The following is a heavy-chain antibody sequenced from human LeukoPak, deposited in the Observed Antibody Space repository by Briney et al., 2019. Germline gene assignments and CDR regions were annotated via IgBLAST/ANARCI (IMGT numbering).Heavy chain of an antibody. D-gene: IGHD6-13*01. CDR1: GGSISSYY. J-gene: IGHJ5*02. CDR2: IYYSGST. V-gene: IGHV4-59*01. CDR3: ARASSSWDNWFDP. Sequence: SETLSPTCTVSGGSISSYYWSWIRQPPGKGLEWIGYIYYSGSTNYNPSLKSRVTISVDTSKNQFSLKLSSVTAADTAVYYCARASSSWDNWFDPWGQGTLVTVSS.